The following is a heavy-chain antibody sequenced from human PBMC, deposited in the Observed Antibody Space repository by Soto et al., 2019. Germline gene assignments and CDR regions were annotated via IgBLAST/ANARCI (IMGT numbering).Heavy chain of an antibody. CDR1: GYTFTSYG. V-gene: IGHV1-18*01. Sequence: ASVKVSCKASGYTFTSYGISWVRQAPGQGLEWMGWISAYNGNTNYAQKLQGKVTMTTDTSTSTAYMELRSLRSDDTAVYYCARDGYCSGGSCHTHAFDIWGQGTMVTVSS. CDR2: ISAYNGNT. CDR3: ARDGYCSGGSCHTHAFDI. J-gene: IGHJ3*02. D-gene: IGHD2-15*01.